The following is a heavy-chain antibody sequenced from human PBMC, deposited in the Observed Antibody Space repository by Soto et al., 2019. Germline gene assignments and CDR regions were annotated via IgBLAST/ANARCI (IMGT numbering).Heavy chain of an antibody. Sequence: ASVKVSCKASGYTFTGYYMHWVRQAPGQGLEWMGWINPNSGGTNYAQKFQGWVTMTRDTSISTAYMELSRLRSDDTAVYYCARDLFEGTTRHLWTMDVWGKGTTVTVSS. V-gene: IGHV1-2*04. CDR2: INPNSGGT. J-gene: IGHJ6*04. CDR1: GYTFTGYY. CDR3: ARDLFEGTTRHLWTMDV. D-gene: IGHD4-4*01.